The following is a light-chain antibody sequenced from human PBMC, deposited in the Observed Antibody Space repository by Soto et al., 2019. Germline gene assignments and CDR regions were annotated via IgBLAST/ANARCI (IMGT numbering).Light chain of an antibody. J-gene: IGKJ2*01. CDR2: GAS. Sequence: EVVMTQSPATLSVSPGERATLSCRASQSVRSNLAWYQQKPGQAPRLLIYGASTRATGAPARFSGSGSGIEFTLTISSMQSEDFAVYYCQQYNNWPPYTFGLGTKLEIK. CDR3: QQYNNWPPYT. V-gene: IGKV3-15*01. CDR1: QSVRSN.